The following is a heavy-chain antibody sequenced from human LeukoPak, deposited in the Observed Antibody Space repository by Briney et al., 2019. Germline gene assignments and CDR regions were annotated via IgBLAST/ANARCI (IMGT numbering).Heavy chain of an antibody. CDR1: GFTFSSYS. Sequence: PGGSLRLSCAASGFTFSSYSMNWVRQAPGKGLEWVSSISSSSSYIYYADSVKGRFTISRDNVKNSLYLQMNSLRAEDTAVYYCARDGHGDYDFDYWGQGTLVTVSS. CDR2: ISSSSSYI. V-gene: IGHV3-21*01. D-gene: IGHD4-17*01. CDR3: ARDGHGDYDFDY. J-gene: IGHJ4*02.